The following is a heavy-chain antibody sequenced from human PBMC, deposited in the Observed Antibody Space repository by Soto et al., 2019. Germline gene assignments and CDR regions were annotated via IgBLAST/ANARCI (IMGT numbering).Heavy chain of an antibody. CDR1: GYNFINYH. D-gene: IGHD5-12*01. J-gene: IGHJ4*02. CDR3: AKSPRGEMATD. CDR2: INTYNGMT. Sequence: QVQLVQSGGEVKKPGASVTVSCKASGYNFINYHITWVRQAPGQGLEWMAWINTYNGMTDYAQRFQGRVTMTRDTSTSTAYMELRNLGSDDTAVYFCAKSPRGEMATDWGQGTLVTLSS. V-gene: IGHV1-18*01.